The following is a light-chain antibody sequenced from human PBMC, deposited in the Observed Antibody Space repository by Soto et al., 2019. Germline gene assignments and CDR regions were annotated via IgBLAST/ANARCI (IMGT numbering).Light chain of an antibody. CDR2: KAS. CDR3: QQYHNYSPWT. CDR1: QSINSW. Sequence: IQMTQSPSTLSAFVGDRVTITCRASQSINSWLAWYQQKPGKAPKVLIYKASSLESGVPSRFSGSGSGTEFTLTISSLQPDDFATYYCQQYHNYSPWTFGQGTTVEMK. J-gene: IGKJ1*01. V-gene: IGKV1-5*03.